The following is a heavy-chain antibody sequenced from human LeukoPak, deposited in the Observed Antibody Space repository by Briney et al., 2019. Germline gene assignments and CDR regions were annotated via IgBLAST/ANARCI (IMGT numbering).Heavy chain of an antibody. CDR3: ARDRRWFGEISDALDT. CDR1: GFTFTSYG. J-gene: IGHJ3*02. CDR2: ISAYNGKI. Sequence: ASVKVSCKASGFTFTSYGISWVRQAPGQGLEWMGWISAYNGKINYAQKLQGRVTMTTDTSTSTAYMELSSLRSDDTAVYYCARDRRWFGEISDALDTWGQGTMVTVSS. V-gene: IGHV1-18*04. D-gene: IGHD3-10*01.